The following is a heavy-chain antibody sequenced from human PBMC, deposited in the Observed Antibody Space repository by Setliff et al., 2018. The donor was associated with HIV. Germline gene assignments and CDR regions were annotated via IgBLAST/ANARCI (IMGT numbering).Heavy chain of an antibody. CDR1: GGSFNGYS. J-gene: IGHJ4*02. CDR2: INHSGST. V-gene: IGHV4-34*01. CDR3: ARSKRGHYYDSSGYYY. Sequence: TLSLTCAVYGGSFNGYSWTWIRQPPGKGLEWIGGINHSGSTNYNPSLKSRVTISVDTSKNQFSLKLSSVTAADTAVYYCARSKRGHYYDSSGYYYWGQGTLVTVSS. D-gene: IGHD3-22*01.